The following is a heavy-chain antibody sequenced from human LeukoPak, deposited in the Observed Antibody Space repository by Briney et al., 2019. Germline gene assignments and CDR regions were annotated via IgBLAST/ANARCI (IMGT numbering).Heavy chain of an antibody. D-gene: IGHD4-17*01. Sequence: SETLSPTCAVSGGSISSGGYSWSWIRQPPGKGLEWIGYIYHSGSTYYNPSLKSRVTISVDRSKNQFSLKLSSVTAADTAVYYCARHLFATVTAPFDYWGQGTLVTVSS. V-gene: IGHV4-30-2*01. CDR2: IYHSGST. CDR3: ARHLFATVTAPFDY. J-gene: IGHJ4*02. CDR1: GGSISSGGYS.